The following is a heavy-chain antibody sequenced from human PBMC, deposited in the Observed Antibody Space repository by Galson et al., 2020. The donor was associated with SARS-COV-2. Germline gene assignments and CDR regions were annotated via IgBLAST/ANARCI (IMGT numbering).Heavy chain of an antibody. CDR3: ARGVGSARPWGSYRYLPGLFDY. V-gene: IGHV4-59*13. CDR1: GGSISSYY. J-gene: IGHJ4*02. CDR2: ISYSGST. D-gene: IGHD3-16*02. Sequence: SETLSLTCPVSGGSISSYYWSWIRQPPGKGLEWIGYISYSGSTKHNPSLKSRVTISVDTSKNQFSLKLSSVTAADTAVYYCARGVGSARPWGSYRYLPGLFDYWGQGTLVTVSS.